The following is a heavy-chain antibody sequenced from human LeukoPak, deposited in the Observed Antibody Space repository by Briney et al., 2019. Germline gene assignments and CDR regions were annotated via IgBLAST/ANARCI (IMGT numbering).Heavy chain of an antibody. CDR2: ISDDGSAT. CDR3: AREILAPGKTHDY. V-gene: IGHV3-74*01. J-gene: IGHJ4*02. CDR1: GFTFSNYW. Sequence: GGSLRLSCAASGFTFSNYWMHWVRQVPGKGLVWVSRISDDGSATFYADSVKGRFTISRDNAKNTLFLQMSSLRAEDTAVYFCAREILAPGKTHDYWGQGTLVTVSS.